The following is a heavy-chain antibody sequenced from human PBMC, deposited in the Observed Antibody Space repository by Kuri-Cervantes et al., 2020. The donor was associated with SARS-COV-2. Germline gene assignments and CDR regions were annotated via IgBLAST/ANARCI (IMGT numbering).Heavy chain of an antibody. V-gene: IGHV3-23*01. J-gene: IGHJ6*02. CDR2: ISGSGGRK. D-gene: IGHD3-22*01. Sequence: GGSLRPACAASGFTFSSFAMSWVSQAPGRGLEWVSAISGSGGRKNYADSVKVRFTISRDNSKNTLYLQMNSLSAEDTAVYYCAKEGPTGYYDSSGYYYDYYYGMDVWGQGTTVTVSS. CDR1: GFTFSSFA. CDR3: AKEGPTGYYDSSGYYYDYYYGMDV.